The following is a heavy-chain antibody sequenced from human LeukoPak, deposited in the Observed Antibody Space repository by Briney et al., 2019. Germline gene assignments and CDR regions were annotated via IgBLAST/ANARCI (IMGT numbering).Heavy chain of an antibody. CDR3: ARGGDGYNPGLFDY. CDR1: GGSISSYY. J-gene: IGHJ4*02. Sequence: SETLSLTCTVSGGSISSYYWSWIRQPPGKGLEWIGYIYYSGSTNYNPSLKSRVTVSVDTSKNQFSLKLSSVTAADTAVYYCARGGDGYNPGLFDYWGQGTLVTVSS. V-gene: IGHV4-59*01. D-gene: IGHD5-24*01. CDR2: IYYSGST.